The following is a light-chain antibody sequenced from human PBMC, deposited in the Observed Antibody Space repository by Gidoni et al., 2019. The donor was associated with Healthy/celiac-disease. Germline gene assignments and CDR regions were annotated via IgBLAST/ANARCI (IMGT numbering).Light chain of an antibody. J-gene: IGKJ2*01. CDR1: QSVSSN. V-gene: IGKV3-15*01. Sequence: IVMTQSPATLSVSPGERATLPCRASQSVSSNLAWYQQKPGQAPRLLIYGASTRATGIPARFSGSGSGTEFTLTISSLQSEDFAVYYCQQYNNWPTGDTFGQGTKLEIK. CDR3: QQYNNWPTGDT. CDR2: GAS.